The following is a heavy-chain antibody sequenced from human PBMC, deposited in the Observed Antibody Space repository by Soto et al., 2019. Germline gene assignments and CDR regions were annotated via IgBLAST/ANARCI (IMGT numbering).Heavy chain of an antibody. CDR1: GFTFSSYS. J-gene: IGHJ4*02. CDR2: ISSSSDAI. CDR3: ARAIREYSSSPYTLDY. V-gene: IGHV3-48*02. D-gene: IGHD6-13*01. Sequence: GGSLRLSCAASGFTFSSYSMNWVRQAPGKGLEWVSYISSSSDAIYYADSVKGRFTISRDTAKNSLYLQMNSLRDEDTAVYYCARAIREYSSSPYTLDYWGQGTLVTVSS.